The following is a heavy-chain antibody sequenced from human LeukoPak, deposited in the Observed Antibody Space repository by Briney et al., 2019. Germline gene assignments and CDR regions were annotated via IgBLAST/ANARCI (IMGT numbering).Heavy chain of an antibody. CDR2: ITWDSETT. J-gene: IGHJ6*03. Sequence: PGGSLRLSCAASGFTFDDYGMSWVRQAPGKGLEWVSGITWDSETTGYADSVKGRFTISRDNAKNSLYLQMNSLRAEDTALYYCERAYTSSRHYYYYYMDVWGKGTTVTVSS. CDR1: GFTFDDYG. V-gene: IGHV3-20*04. D-gene: IGHD6-13*01. CDR3: ERAYTSSRHYYYYYMDV.